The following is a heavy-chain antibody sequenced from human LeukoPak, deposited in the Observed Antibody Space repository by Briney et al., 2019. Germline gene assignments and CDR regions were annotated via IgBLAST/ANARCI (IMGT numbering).Heavy chain of an antibody. CDR3: ARDPYSSDCYGMDV. J-gene: IGHJ6*02. CDR1: GFTFSSSN. CDR2: ISSSSRTT. V-gene: IGHV3-48*01. Sequence: PGGSLRLSCAASGFTFSSSNMNWVRQAPGKGLEWVSYISSSSRTTYYADSVKGRFTISRDNAKNSLYLQMNSLRAEDTAVYYCARDPYSSDCYGMDVWGQGTTVTVSS. D-gene: IGHD5-18*01.